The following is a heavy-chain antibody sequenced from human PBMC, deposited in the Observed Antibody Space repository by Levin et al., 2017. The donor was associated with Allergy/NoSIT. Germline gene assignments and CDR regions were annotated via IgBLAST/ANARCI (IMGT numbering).Heavy chain of an antibody. D-gene: IGHD6-13*01. CDR1: GFTFSSYW. CDR3: ARERGIAEAYGREV. CDR2: INSDGSST. Sequence: GESLKISCAASGFTFSSYWMHWVRQAPGKGLVWVSRINSDGSSTSYADSVKGRFPLSSDTATNTLYLQMTSLRAEDTAVSYCARERGIAEAYGREVWGKGTTGTVSS. J-gene: IGHJ6*04. V-gene: IGHV3-74*01.